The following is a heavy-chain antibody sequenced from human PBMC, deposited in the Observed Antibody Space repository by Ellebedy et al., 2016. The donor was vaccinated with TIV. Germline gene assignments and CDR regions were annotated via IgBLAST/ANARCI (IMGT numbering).Heavy chain of an antibody. CDR2: INPNSGGT. V-gene: IGHV1-2*04. Sequence: AASVKVSCKASGYTFTGNYMHWVRQDPRQRLEGMGWINPNSGGTNYAQKFQSWVTMTRDTSISTAYMVLSRLRTDDTAVYYCARDGGSYSDFDYWGQGTLVTVSS. J-gene: IGHJ4*02. D-gene: IGHD1-26*01. CDR1: GYTFTGNY. CDR3: ARDGGSYSDFDY.